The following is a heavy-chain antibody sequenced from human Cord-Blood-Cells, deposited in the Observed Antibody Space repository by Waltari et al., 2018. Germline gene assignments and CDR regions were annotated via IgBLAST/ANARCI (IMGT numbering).Heavy chain of an antibody. V-gene: IGHV4-34*01. D-gene: IGHD3-3*01. J-gene: IGHJ5*02. Sequence: QVQLQQWGAGLLKPSETLSLTCAVYGGSFSGYYWSWIRPPRGKRLEWIGEINHSGSTNYNPSLKSRVTISVDTSKNQFSLKLSSVTAADTAVYYCARGPIFGVVINWFDPWGQGTLVTVSS. CDR1: GGSFSGYY. CDR2: INHSGST. CDR3: ARGPIFGVVINWFDP.